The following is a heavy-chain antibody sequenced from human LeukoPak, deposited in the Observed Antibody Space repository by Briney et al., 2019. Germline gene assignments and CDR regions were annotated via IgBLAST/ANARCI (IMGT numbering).Heavy chain of an antibody. D-gene: IGHD5-24*01. V-gene: IGHV3-53*01. Sequence: PGGSLRPSCAASGFTVSNNYLSWVRQAPGKGLEWVSAIYSGGSTYYTDSVKGRFTISRDNSKNMVYLQMNNLRAEDTAVYYCARSRDGYNGLFDPWGQGTLVTVSS. CDR2: IYSGGST. CDR3: ARSRDGYNGLFDP. J-gene: IGHJ5*02. CDR1: GFTVSNNY.